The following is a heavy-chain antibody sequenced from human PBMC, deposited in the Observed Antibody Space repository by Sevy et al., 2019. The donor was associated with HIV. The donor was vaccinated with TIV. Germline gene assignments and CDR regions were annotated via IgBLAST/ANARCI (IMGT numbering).Heavy chain of an antibody. Sequence: GESLKISCAASGFTFSSYAMSWVRQAPGKGLEWVSAISGSGGSTYYADSVKGRFPISRDNSKNTLYLQMNSLRAEDTAVYYCAKDLLHIVVVTAIPSAGAFDIWGQGTMVTVSS. J-gene: IGHJ3*02. D-gene: IGHD2-21*02. CDR1: GFTFSSYA. V-gene: IGHV3-23*01. CDR2: ISGSGGST. CDR3: AKDLLHIVVVTAIPSAGAFDI.